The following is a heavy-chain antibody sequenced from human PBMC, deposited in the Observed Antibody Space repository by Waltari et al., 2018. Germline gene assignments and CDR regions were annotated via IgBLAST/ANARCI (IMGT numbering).Heavy chain of an antibody. CDR1: GDSIGSGEYF. CDR3: ARSYGSGSYWLDALDI. D-gene: IGHD3-10*01. J-gene: IGHJ3*02. V-gene: IGHV4-30-4*08. Sequence: QVQLQEAGPGLVKPSQTLSLTCTVSGDSIGSGEYFWSWIRQPHGKGLEWIGYLYYSGSTYYNPSLKSRVTISGDTSKNEFSLKLSSVTAADTAVYYCARSYGSGSYWLDALDIWGQGTVVTVSS. CDR2: LYYSGST.